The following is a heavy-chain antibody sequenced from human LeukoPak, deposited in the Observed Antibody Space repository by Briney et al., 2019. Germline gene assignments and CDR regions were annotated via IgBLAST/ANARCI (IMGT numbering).Heavy chain of an antibody. CDR3: AKVAGWGELSNFDY. J-gene: IGHJ4*02. D-gene: IGHD3-10*01. V-gene: IGHV3-9*01. CDR2: ISWNSGSI. Sequence: GGSLRLSCAASGFTFDDYAMYWVRQAPGKGLEWVSGISWNSGSIGYADSVKGRFTISRDNAKNSLYLQMNSLRAEDTALYYCAKVAGWGELSNFDYWGQGTLVTVSS. CDR1: GFTFDDYA.